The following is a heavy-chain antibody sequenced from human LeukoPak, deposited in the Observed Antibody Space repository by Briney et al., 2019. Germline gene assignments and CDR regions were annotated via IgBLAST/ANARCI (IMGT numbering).Heavy chain of an antibody. Sequence: GGSLRLSCAASGFTFSNYNMNWVRQAPGKGLEWVSFISSSSGNTIYYADSVKGRFTISRDDAKNSLYLQMNSLRADDTAVYYCASSIHCSGGSCYVPWGQGTLVTVSS. J-gene: IGHJ4*02. CDR2: ISSSSGNTI. V-gene: IGHV3-48*01. CDR3: ASSIHCSGGSCYVP. CDR1: GFTFSNYN. D-gene: IGHD2-15*01.